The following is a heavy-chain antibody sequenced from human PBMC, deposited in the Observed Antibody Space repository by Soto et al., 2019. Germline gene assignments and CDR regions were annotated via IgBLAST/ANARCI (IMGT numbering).Heavy chain of an antibody. V-gene: IGHV1-24*01. D-gene: IGHD3-22*01. Sequence: QVQLVQSGAEVKKPGASVKVSCKVSGYTLTELSMHWVRQAPGKGLEWMGGFDPEDGETIYAQKFQGRVTMTEDTSTDTAYMELSSLRSEDTAVYYCATADRYDSSGYYPFDAFDIWGQGTMVTVSS. CDR1: GYTLTELS. CDR2: FDPEDGET. CDR3: ATADRYDSSGYYPFDAFDI. J-gene: IGHJ3*02.